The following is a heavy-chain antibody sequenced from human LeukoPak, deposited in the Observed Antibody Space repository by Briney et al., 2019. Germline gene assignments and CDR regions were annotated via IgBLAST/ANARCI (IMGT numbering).Heavy chain of an antibody. V-gene: IGHV3-30*02. CDR3: AKDLSISGSYDY. CDR1: GLTCSSYG. Sequence: PGGSLRLCCAASGLTCSSYGMQWVRQATVKGLEWVAFIRYDRSNKYYGDSVKGRFTISRDNSKNTLYLQMNSLRAEDTAVYYCAKDLSISGSYDYWGQGTLVTVSS. J-gene: IGHJ4*02. D-gene: IGHD1-26*01. CDR2: IRYDRSNK.